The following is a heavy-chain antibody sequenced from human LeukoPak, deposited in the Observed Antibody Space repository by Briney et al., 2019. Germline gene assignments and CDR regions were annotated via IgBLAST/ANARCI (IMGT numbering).Heavy chain of an antibody. CDR1: GFTVSSNY. V-gene: IGHV3-66*02. Sequence: GGSLRLSCAASGFTVSSNYMNWVRQAPGKGLEWVSVIYSGGYTDYADSVKGRFTISRDNSKNTVYLQLNSLRTDDTAVYYCARDKREECSGTSCYGDAFDVWGQGTVVTVSS. D-gene: IGHD2-2*01. J-gene: IGHJ3*01. CDR2: IYSGGYT. CDR3: ARDKREECSGTSCYGDAFDV.